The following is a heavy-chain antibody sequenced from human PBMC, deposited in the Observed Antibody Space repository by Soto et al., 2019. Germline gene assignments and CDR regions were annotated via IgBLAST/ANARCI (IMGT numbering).Heavy chain of an antibody. CDR1: GGSISSYY. Sequence: SETLSLTCTVPGGSISSYYWSWIRQPPGKGLEWIGYIYYSGSTNYNPSLKSRVTISVDTSKNQFSLKLSSVTAADTAVYYCARLGYYGSGSYSLDYWGQGTLVTVS. CDR3: ARLGYYGSGSYSLDY. CDR2: IYYSGST. D-gene: IGHD3-10*01. V-gene: IGHV4-59*08. J-gene: IGHJ4*02.